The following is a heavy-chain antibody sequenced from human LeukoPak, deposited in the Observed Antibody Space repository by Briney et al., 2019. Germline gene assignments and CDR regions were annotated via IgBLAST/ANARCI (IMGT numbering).Heavy chain of an antibody. Sequence: GGSLRLSCAASGFTFSDHYMAWVRQAPGKGLEWVANIKEDGSDKNYVDSMKGRFTISRDNAKNSLYLQMNSLRAEDTAIYYCARDAAYGYDRFDYWGQGTQVTVSS. V-gene: IGHV3-7*01. D-gene: IGHD5-18*01. CDR1: GFTFSDHY. CDR3: ARDAAYGYDRFDY. J-gene: IGHJ4*02. CDR2: IKEDGSDK.